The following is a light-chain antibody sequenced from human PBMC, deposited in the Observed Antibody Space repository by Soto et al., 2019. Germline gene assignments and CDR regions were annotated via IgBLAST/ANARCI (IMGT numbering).Light chain of an antibody. Sequence: QSVLTQPASVSGSPGQSITISCTGTSSDVGGYNYVSWYQQHPGKAPKLMIYDVSNRPSGVSNRFSDSKSGNTASLTISGLQAEDEAVYYCSSYTGSSTTYDFGAETKVTVL. CDR3: SSYTGSSTTYD. CDR2: DVS. V-gene: IGLV2-14*01. CDR1: SSDVGGYNY. J-gene: IGLJ1*01.